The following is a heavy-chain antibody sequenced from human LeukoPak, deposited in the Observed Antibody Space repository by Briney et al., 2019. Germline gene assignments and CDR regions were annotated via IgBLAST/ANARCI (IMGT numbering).Heavy chain of an antibody. Sequence: GGSLRLSCAASGFTFSSYSMNWVRQAPGKGLEWVSYISSSSSTIYYADSVKGRFTISRDNAKNSLYLQMNSLRDEDTAVYYCARDRSSSMVVTALWGFDYWGQGTLVTVSS. CDR1: GFTFSSYS. CDR2: ISSSSSTI. D-gene: IGHD2-21*02. V-gene: IGHV3-48*02. J-gene: IGHJ4*02. CDR3: ARDRSSSMVVTALWGFDY.